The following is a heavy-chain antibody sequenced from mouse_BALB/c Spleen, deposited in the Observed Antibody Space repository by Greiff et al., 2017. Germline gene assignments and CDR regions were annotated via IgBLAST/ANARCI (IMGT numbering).Heavy chain of an antibody. D-gene: IGHD2-1*01. V-gene: IGHV5-9-4*01. CDR2: ISSGGSYT. Sequence: EVKLVESGGGLVKPGGSLKLSCAASGFTFSSYAMSWVRQSPEKRLEWVAEISSGGSYTYYPDTVTGRFTISRDNAKNTLYLEMSSLRSEDTAMYYCARFYGNYYWYFDVWGAGTTVTVSS. J-gene: IGHJ1*01. CDR1: GFTFSSYA. CDR3: ARFYGNYYWYFDV.